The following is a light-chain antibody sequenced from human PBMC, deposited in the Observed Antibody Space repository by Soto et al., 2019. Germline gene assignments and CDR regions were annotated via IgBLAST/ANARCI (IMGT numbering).Light chain of an antibody. CDR1: SGSIASNY. Sequence: NFMLTQPHSVSESPGKTVTISCTRSSGSIASNYVQWYQQRPGSAPTTVIYEDNQRPSGVPDRCSDSIDSSSNSASLTISRLKTEDEADYYRQSYDTSTLVVFGGGTQLTVL. CDR3: QSYDTSTLVV. V-gene: IGLV6-57*04. J-gene: IGLJ2*01. CDR2: EDN.